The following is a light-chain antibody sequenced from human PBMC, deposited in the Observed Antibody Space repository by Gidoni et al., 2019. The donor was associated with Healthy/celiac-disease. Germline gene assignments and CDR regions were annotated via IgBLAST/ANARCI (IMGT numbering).Light chain of an antibody. CDR2: DAS. J-gene: IGKJ2*01. CDR3: QQYDNLPLMYT. Sequence: DIQMTQSPSSLSASVGDRVTITCQACQDISNYLNWYQQKPGKAPKLLIYDASNLETGVPSRFSGSGSGTDFTFTISSLQPEDIATYYCQQYDNLPLMYTFGQGTKLEIK. CDR1: QDISNY. V-gene: IGKV1-33*01.